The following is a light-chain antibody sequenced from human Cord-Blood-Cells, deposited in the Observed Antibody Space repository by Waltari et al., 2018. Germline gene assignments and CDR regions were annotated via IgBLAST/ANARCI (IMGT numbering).Light chain of an antibody. CDR1: SSEVGGYNY. CDR2: DVS. V-gene: IGLV2-14*01. Sequence: QSALPQPASVSGPPGPSITISCTGTSSEVGGYNYVSWYQQHPGKAPKLMIYDVSKRPSGVSNRFSGSKSGNTASLTISGLQAEDEADYYCSSYTSSSTLFGGGTKLTVL. CDR3: SSYTSSSTL. J-gene: IGLJ2*01.